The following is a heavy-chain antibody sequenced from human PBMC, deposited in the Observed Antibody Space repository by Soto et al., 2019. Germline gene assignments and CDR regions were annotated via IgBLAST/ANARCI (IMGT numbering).Heavy chain of an antibody. V-gene: IGHV1-18*01. Sequence: ASVKVSCKASGYTFTSYGISWVRQAPGQGLEWMGWISAYNGNTNYAQKLQGRATMTTDTSTSTAYMELRSLRSDDTAVYYCARDLYDYIWGSYPTSFDYWGQGTLVTVSS. CDR1: GYTFTSYG. CDR2: ISAYNGNT. J-gene: IGHJ4*02. D-gene: IGHD3-16*02. CDR3: ARDLYDYIWGSYPTSFDY.